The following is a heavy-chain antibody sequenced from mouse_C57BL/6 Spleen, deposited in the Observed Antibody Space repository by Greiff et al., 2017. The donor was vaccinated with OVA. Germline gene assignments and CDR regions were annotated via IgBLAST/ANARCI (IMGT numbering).Heavy chain of an antibody. J-gene: IGHJ3*01. CDR1: GYTFTDYY. CDR2: INPYNGGT. V-gene: IGHV1-19*01. D-gene: IGHD2-4*01. Sequence: EVQLQQSGPVLVKPGASVKMSCKASGYTFTDYYMNWVKQSHGKSLEWIGVINPYNGGTSYNQKFKGKATLTVDKSSSTAYMELNSLTSEDSAVYYCARRDSLDYDWFAYWGQGTLVTVSA. CDR3: ARRDSLDYDWFAY.